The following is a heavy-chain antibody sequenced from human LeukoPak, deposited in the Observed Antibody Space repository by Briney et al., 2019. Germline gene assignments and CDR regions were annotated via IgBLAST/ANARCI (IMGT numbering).Heavy chain of an antibody. V-gene: IGHV4-38-2*02. J-gene: IGHJ3*02. CDR3: ARYIVVVPAAIRTDAFDI. CDR2: IYHSGST. CDR1: GYSISSGYY. D-gene: IGHD2-2*01. Sequence: PSETLSLTCTVSGYSISSGYYWGWIRQPPGKGLEWIGSIYHSGSTYYNPSLQSRVTISVDTSKNHFSLKLSSVTAADTAVYYCARYIVVVPAAIRTDAFDIWGQGTMVTVSS.